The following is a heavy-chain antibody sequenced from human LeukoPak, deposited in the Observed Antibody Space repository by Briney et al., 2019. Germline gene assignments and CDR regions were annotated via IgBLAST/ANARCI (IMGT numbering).Heavy chain of an antibody. Sequence: GRSLRLSCAASGFTFSSYAMHWVRQAPGKGLEWVAVISYDGSNKYYADSVKGRFTISRDNSKNTLYLQMNSLRAEDTAVYYCARARSIAAPSGYWGQGTLVTVSS. CDR3: ARARSIAAPSGY. CDR1: GFTFSSYA. V-gene: IGHV3-30*01. D-gene: IGHD6-6*01. CDR2: ISYDGSNK. J-gene: IGHJ4*02.